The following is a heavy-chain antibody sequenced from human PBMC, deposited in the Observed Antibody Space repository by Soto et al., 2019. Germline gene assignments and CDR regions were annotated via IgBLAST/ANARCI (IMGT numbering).Heavy chain of an antibody. CDR1: GFSLSNSGVG. CDR3: AYSPQLTVTTYYFDP. V-gene: IGHV2-5*02. CDR2: LYWGDDK. Sequence: QITLKESGPTLVKPTQTLTLTCNLSGFSLSNSGVGVGWFRQPPGKALEWLALLYWGDDKRYRPSLERRLTVTKDTSKNEVVLTMANMDPEDTATYFCAYSPQLTVTTYYFDPWAQGTLVTVSA. D-gene: IGHD4-17*01. J-gene: IGHJ4*02.